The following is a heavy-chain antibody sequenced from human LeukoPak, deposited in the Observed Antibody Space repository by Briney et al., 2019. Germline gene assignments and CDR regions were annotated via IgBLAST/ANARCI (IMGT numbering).Heavy chain of an antibody. D-gene: IGHD1-26*01. J-gene: IGHJ4*02. CDR2: ISYDGSNK. Sequence: GGSLRLSCAASGFTFSSYAVHWVRQAPGKGLEWVAVISYDGSNKYYADPVKGRFTISRDNSKNTLYLQMNSLRAEDTAVYYCARDLVGATRFDYWGQGTLVTVSS. CDR1: GFTFSSYA. V-gene: IGHV3-30-3*01. CDR3: ARDLVGATRFDY.